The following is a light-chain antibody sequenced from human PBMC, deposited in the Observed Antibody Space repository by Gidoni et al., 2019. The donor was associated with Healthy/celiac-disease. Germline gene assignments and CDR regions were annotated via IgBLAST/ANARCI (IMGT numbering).Light chain of an antibody. CDR2: DDS. J-gene: IGLJ2*01. CDR1: NIGSES. V-gene: IGLV3-21*02. Sequence: SFVLTQPPSVSVAPGQTARITCGGNNIGSESIHWYQQKPGQAPVLVVYDDSDRPSGIPERFPGSNSGNTATLTISRVEAGDEADYYCKVWDSSSDHVVFGGGTKLTVL. CDR3: KVWDSSSDHVV.